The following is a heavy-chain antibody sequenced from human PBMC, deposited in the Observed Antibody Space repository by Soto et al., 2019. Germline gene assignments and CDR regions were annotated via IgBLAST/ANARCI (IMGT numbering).Heavy chain of an antibody. CDR3: ARDGSSSWYDWFDL. CDR1: GFTFSSYG. Sequence: QVQLVESGGGVVQPGRSLRLSCAASGFTFSSYGMHWVRQAPGKGLEWVAVIWYDGSNKYYADSVKGRFTISRDNSKNTLYLQMNSLRDEDTAVYYCARDGSSSWYDWFDLWGQGTLVTVSS. J-gene: IGHJ5*02. V-gene: IGHV3-33*01. CDR2: IWYDGSNK. D-gene: IGHD6-13*01.